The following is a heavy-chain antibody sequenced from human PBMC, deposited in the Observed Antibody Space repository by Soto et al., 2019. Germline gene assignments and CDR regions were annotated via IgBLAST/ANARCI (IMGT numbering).Heavy chain of an antibody. D-gene: IGHD6-6*01. CDR1: GGSISSYY. CDR2: IYYSGST. J-gene: IGHJ4*02. Sequence: SETLSLTCTVSGGSISSYYWSWIRQPPGKGLEWIGYIYYSGSTNYNPSLKSRVTISVDTSKNQFSLKLSSVTAADTAVYYCARHPRIAAGPDYRGQGTLVTVSS. V-gene: IGHV4-59*08. CDR3: ARHPRIAAGPDY.